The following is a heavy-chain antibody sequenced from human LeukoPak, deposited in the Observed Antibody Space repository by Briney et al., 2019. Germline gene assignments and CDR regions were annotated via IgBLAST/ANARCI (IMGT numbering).Heavy chain of an antibody. D-gene: IGHD3-22*01. CDR1: GYTFTSYG. CDR3: ARAKRITMIVVAERDAFDI. CDR2: ISAYNGNT. Sequence: GASVKVSCKASGYTFTSYGISWVRQAPGQGLEWMGWISAYNGNTNYAQKLQGRVTMTTDTSTSTAYMELRSLRSDDTAVYYCARAKRITMIVVAERDAFDIWGQGTMVTVSS. J-gene: IGHJ3*02. V-gene: IGHV1-18*01.